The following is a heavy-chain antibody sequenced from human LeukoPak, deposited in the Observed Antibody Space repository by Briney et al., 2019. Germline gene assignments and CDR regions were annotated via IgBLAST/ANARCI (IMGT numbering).Heavy chain of an antibody. Sequence: GESLKIPCKGSGYSFTSYWIGWVRQLPGKGLEWMGIIYPGDSDTRYSPSFQGQVTISADKSISTAYLQWSSLKASDTAMYYCARLSMPGGYYYGMDVWGQGTTVTVSS. CDR2: IYPGDSDT. D-gene: IGHD2/OR15-2a*01. CDR3: ARLSMPGGYYYGMDV. CDR1: GYSFTSYW. J-gene: IGHJ6*02. V-gene: IGHV5-51*01.